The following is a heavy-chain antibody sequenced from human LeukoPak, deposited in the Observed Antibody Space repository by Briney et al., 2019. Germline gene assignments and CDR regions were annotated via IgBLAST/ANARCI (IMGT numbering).Heavy chain of an antibody. J-gene: IGHJ4*02. V-gene: IGHV3-74*01. D-gene: IGHD3-9*01. Sequence: GGSLRLSCAASVFSFSKYWMHWVRQTPGEGLLWVARIKEDGTYTSYADSVKGRFTISRDNARNTVFLQMNSLRAEDTAVYYCARDFDMGITPGDDFDFWGQGTLVTVSS. CDR2: IKEDGTYT. CDR1: VFSFSKYW. CDR3: ARDFDMGITPGDDFDF.